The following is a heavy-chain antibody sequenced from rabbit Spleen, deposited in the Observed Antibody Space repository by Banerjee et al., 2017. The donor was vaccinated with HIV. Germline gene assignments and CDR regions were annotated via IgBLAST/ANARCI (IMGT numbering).Heavy chain of an antibody. CDR2: IDTNDGDT. V-gene: IGHV1S40*01. Sequence: LVEYGGDLVQPGASLTLTCTASGVSFSNYNFMCWVRQAPGKGLEWIACIDTNDGDTDYANWPKGRFTISKTSSTTVTLQMTSLTAADTATYFCARNYVNAFDPWGPGTLVTVS. CDR1: GVSFSNYNF. D-gene: IGHD1-1*01. J-gene: IGHJ2*01. CDR3: ARNYVNAFDP.